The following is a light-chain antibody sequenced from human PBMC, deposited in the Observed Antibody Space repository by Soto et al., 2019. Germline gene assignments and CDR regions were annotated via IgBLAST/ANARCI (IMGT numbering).Light chain of an antibody. V-gene: IGKV3-20*01. CDR3: QQYGNSPLT. J-gene: IGKJ1*01. CDR2: GAS. Sequence: EIVLTQSPGTLSLSPGERATLSCRASQSVSSNYLAWYQQKPGQAPRLLIYGASSRATGIPERFSGSGSGTDFTRTISRLEPEDFAVYYCQQYGNSPLTVGQGTKVEIK. CDR1: QSVSSNY.